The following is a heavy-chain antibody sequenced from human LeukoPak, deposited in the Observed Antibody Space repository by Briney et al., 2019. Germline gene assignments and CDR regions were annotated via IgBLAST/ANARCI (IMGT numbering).Heavy chain of an antibody. CDR3: ARDSGIAVAGTAANDAFDI. CDR2: IKQDGSEK. V-gene: IGHV3-7*01. D-gene: IGHD6-19*01. Sequence: GGSLRLSCAASVFTFSSYWMSWVRQAPGKGLEWVANIKQDGSEKYYVDSVKGRFTISRDNAKNSLYLQMNSLRAEDTAVYYCARDSGIAVAGTAANDAFDIWGQGTMVTVSS. CDR1: VFTFSSYW. J-gene: IGHJ3*02.